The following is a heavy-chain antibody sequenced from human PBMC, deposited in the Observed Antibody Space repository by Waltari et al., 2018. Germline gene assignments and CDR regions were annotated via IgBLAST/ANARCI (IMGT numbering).Heavy chain of an antibody. D-gene: IGHD2-8*01. J-gene: IGHJ4*02. CDR1: VCNFSICA. CDR2: ISGSGGST. V-gene: IGHV3-23*01. Sequence: VQLLESGGGLVQPGGSLRLSCSASVCNFSICAMSWVRQAPGKGLEGVSAISGSGGSTYYADSVKGRFTISRDNSKNTLYLQMNSLRAEDTAVYYCAKDCTNGVCYILYYWGQGTLVTVSS. CDR3: AKDCTNGVCYILYY.